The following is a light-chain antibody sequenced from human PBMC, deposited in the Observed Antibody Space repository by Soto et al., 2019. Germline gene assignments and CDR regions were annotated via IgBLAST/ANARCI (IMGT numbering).Light chain of an antibody. J-gene: IGLJ2*01. Sequence: QSVLTQPPSASGTPGQRVTISCSGGSSNIGSNTVNWYQQLPGTAPKLLIYSNNQRPSGVPDRFSGSKSGTSASLAISGLQSEDEAGYYCAAWDDSLNVLFGGGTKLTVL. V-gene: IGLV1-44*01. CDR2: SNN. CDR1: SSNIGSNT. CDR3: AAWDDSLNVL.